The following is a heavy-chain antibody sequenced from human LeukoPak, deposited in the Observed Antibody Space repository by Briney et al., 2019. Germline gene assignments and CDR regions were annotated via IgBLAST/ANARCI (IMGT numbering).Heavy chain of an antibody. V-gene: IGHV3-15*01. Sequence: GGALRLSCAASGFTFSNAWMSWVRQAPGKGLEWVGRIKSKTDGGTTDYAAPVKGRFTISRDDSKDTLYLQMNSLRTEDTAVYYCTSLRGSSSQYFQYWGQGTLVTVSS. CDR2: IKSKTDGGTT. D-gene: IGHD6-13*01. J-gene: IGHJ1*01. CDR1: GFTFSNAW. CDR3: TSLRGSSSQYFQY.